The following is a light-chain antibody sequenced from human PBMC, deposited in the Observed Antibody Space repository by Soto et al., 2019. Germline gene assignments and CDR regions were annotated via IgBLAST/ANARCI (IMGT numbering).Light chain of an antibody. CDR2: KGY. Sequence: IVLTQSPLSLSVTLGQPDSIYCRSSQSLVYSDGNTNLNWFHQRPGQSPRRLIHKGYNLDSGVPDRFSGSGSDIEFTPSISRVEADDGGVFYSMQGISLTFGQGTRVEIK. J-gene: IGKJ1*01. CDR1: QSLVYSDGNTN. V-gene: IGKV2-30*01. CDR3: MQGISLT.